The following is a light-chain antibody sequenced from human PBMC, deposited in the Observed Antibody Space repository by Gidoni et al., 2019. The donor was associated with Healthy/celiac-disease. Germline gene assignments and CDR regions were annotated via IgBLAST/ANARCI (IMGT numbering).Light chain of an antibody. CDR3: QPSYSTPYP. CDR2: AAS. Sequence: DIQMTQSPSSLSASVGDRVTITCRASQSLSSYLNWYQQKPGKAPKLLIYAASSLQSGVPSRFSGSGSGTAFTLTISSLQPEDFVTYYCQPSYSTPYPFGQGTKLEIK. CDR1: QSLSSY. J-gene: IGKJ2*01. V-gene: IGKV1-39*01.